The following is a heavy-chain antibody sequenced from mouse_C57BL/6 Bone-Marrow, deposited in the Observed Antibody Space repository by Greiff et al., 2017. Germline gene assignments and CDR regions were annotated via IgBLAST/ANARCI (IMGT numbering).Heavy chain of an antibody. CDR2: IDPENGDT. CDR1: GFNIKDDY. D-gene: IGHD5-1*01. CDR3: TTSNYFDY. Sequence: VQLQQSGAELVRPGASVKLSCTASGFNIKDDYMHWVKQRPEQGLEWIGWIDPENGDTEYASKFQGKATITADTSSNTADLQLSSLTSEDTAVYYCTTSNYFDYWGQGTTLTVSS. J-gene: IGHJ2*01. V-gene: IGHV14-4*01.